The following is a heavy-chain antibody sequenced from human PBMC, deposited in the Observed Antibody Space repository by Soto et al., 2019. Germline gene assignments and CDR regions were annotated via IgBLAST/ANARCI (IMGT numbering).Heavy chain of an antibody. CDR3: ASGPARGANWFDP. V-gene: IGHV1-18*01. CDR1: GYTFPTSG. J-gene: IGHJ5*02. CDR2: ISTNTGYT. D-gene: IGHD1-26*01. Sequence: ASVKVFCKTSGYTFPTSGITWVRRAPGQGLEWMGWISTNTGYTYYAQKLQGRVTMTTDTSKSTVYMELGSLRSDDTAVYYCASGPARGANWFDPWGQGTLVTVSS.